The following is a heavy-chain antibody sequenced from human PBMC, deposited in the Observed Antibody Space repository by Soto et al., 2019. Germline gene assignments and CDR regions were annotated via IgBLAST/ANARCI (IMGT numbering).Heavy chain of an antibody. J-gene: IGHJ5*02. CDR2: IIPMFGTA. CDR1: GGTFSTFG. D-gene: IGHD3-22*01. Sequence: SVKVSCKASGGTFSTFGINWVRQAPGQGVEWMGGIIPMFGTATYAQKLQDRVTITADESTSTVYMELSSLRSEDTAVYYCAREVDSGYYVRWFDPWGQGTPVTVSS. V-gene: IGHV1-69*13. CDR3: AREVDSGYYVRWFDP.